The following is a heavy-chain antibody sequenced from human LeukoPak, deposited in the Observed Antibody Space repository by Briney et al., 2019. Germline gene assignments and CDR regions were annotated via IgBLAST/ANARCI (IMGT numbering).Heavy chain of an antibody. Sequence: SETLSLTCTVSGGSISSYYWSWIRQPPGKGLEWIGYIYYSGSTNYNPSLKSRVTISVDTSKNQFSLKLSSVTAADTAVYYCARAYCGGDCYPGWFDPWGQGTLVTVSS. J-gene: IGHJ5*02. D-gene: IGHD2-21*02. CDR1: GGSISSYY. CDR2: IYYSGST. V-gene: IGHV4-59*01. CDR3: ARAYCGGDCYPGWFDP.